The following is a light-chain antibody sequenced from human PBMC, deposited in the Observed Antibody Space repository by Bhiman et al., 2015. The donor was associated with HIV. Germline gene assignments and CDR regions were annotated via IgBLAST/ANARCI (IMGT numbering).Light chain of an antibody. CDR1: SSDVGGYNY. CDR3: GTWDSSLRAVV. V-gene: IGLV2-14*03. CDR2: DVS. Sequence: QSALTQPASVSGSPGQSITISCTGTSSDVGGYNYVSWCQQHPGKAPKLMIYDVSNRPSGVSNRFSGSKSGTSATLGITGLQTGDEADYYCGTWDSSLRAVVFGGGTKVTCL. J-gene: IGLJ2*01.